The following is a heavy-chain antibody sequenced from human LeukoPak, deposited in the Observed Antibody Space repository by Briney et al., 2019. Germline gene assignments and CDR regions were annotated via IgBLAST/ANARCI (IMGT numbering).Heavy chain of an antibody. CDR1: GFTFDDYA. CDR2: ISWNSGSI. V-gene: IGHV3-9*01. CDR3: ARGLTGYLS. J-gene: IGHJ5*02. D-gene: IGHD3-9*01. Sequence: GRSLRLSCAASGFTFDDYAMHWVRQAPGKGLEWVSGISWNSGSIGYADSVKGRFTISRDNAKNSLYLQMNSLRAEDTALYYCARGLTGYLSWGQGTLVTVSS.